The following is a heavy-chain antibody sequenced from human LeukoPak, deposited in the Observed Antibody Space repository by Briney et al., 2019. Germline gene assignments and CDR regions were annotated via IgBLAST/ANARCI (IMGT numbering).Heavy chain of an antibody. D-gene: IGHD6-6*01. CDR2: IYYSGST. CDR3: ARDKGTSYLSSFDY. V-gene: IGHV4-39*07. Sequence: PSETLSLTCTVSGGSISSSSYYWGWIRQPPGKGLEWIGSIYYSGSTYYNPSLKSRVTISVDTSKNQFSLKLSSVTAADTAVYYCARDKGTSYLSSFDYWGQGTLVTVSS. J-gene: IGHJ4*02. CDR1: GGSISSSSYY.